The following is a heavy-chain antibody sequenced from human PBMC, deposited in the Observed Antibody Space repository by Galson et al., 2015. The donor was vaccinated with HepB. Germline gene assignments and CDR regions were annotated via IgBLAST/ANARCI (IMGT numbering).Heavy chain of an antibody. CDR1: GFSFSSYN. J-gene: IGHJ4*02. CDR3: ARGGPYYNTLTGLYNGRFDY. Sequence: SLRLSCAASGFSFSSYNMNWVRQVPGKGLEWVANINLNGGEERYADFVRGRFSISRDNVRSSLYLQMNSLRADDTAVYYCARGGPYYNTLTGLYNGRFDYWGQGTLVTVSS. CDR2: INLNGGEE. V-gene: IGHV3-7*03. D-gene: IGHD3-9*01.